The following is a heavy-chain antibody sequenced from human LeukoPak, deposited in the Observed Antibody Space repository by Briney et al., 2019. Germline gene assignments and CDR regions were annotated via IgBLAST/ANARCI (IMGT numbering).Heavy chain of an antibody. J-gene: IGHJ4*02. CDR2: ISSSGSTI. D-gene: IGHD3-22*01. CDR1: GFTFSDYY. Sequence: GGSLRLSCAASGFTFSDYYMSWIRQAPGKGLEWVSYISSSGSTIYYADSVKGRFTISRDNAKNSLYLQMNSLRAEDTAVYYCARAWTRNYYDSSGSDYWGQGTLVTVSS. CDR3: ARAWTRNYYDSSGSDY. V-gene: IGHV3-11*04.